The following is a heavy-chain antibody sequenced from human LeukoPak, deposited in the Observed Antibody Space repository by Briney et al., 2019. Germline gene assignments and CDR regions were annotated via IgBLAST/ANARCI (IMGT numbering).Heavy chain of an antibody. J-gene: IGHJ6*03. Sequence: GGSLRLSCAASGFTFSSYSMNWVRQAPGKGLEWVSYISSSSTIYYADSVKGRFTISRDNAKNSLYLQMNSLRAEDTAVYYCARSGRGVDSFYFYTDVWGKGTTVTVSS. D-gene: IGHD3-10*01. CDR3: ARSGRGVDSFYFYTDV. CDR1: GFTFSSYS. V-gene: IGHV3-48*04. CDR2: ISSSSTI.